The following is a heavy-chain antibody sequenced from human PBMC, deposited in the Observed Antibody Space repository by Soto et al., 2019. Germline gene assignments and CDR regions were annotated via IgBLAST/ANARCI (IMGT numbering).Heavy chain of an antibody. Sequence: VKVSCKASGYTFTGYYMHWVRQAPGQGLEWMGWINPNSGGTNYAQKFQGRVTMTRDTSISTAYMELSRLRSDDTAVYYCARDLLPAATSYYYYYGMDVWGQGTRVTVSS. CDR3: ARDLLPAATSYYYYYGMDV. V-gene: IGHV1-2*02. D-gene: IGHD2-2*01. CDR2: INPNSGGT. J-gene: IGHJ6*02. CDR1: GYTFTGYY.